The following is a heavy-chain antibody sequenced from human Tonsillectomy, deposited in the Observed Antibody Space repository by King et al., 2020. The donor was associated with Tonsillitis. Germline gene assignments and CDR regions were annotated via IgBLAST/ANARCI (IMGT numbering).Heavy chain of an antibody. Sequence: LQLQESGPGLVKPSETLSLTCTVSGGSISSYYWSWIRQPPGKGLEWIGYIYYSGSTNYNPSLKSRVTISVDTSKNQFSLKLSSVPAADTAVYYCACLNDYGDYVQGGGFDYWGQGTLGTVSS. J-gene: IGHJ4*02. V-gene: IGHV4-59*08. CDR3: ACLNDYGDYVQGGGFDY. D-gene: IGHD4-17*01. CDR1: GGSISSYY. CDR2: IYYSGST.